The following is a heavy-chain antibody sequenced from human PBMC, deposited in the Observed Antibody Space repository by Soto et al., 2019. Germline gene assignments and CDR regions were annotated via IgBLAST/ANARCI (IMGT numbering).Heavy chain of an antibody. CDR3: PRDIGGWGEY. CDR2: TNEDGSII. CDR1: GFTFSSYW. J-gene: IGHJ4*02. D-gene: IGHD3-16*01. Sequence: EVQLVESGGGLVQPGGSLRLSCAASGFTFSSYWMHWVRQAPGKGLVWVSRTNEDGSIINYADSVKGRFTISRDNAKDILYLEMKSLRVEDTAVYYCPRDIGGWGEYWGQGALVTVSS. V-gene: IGHV3-74*01.